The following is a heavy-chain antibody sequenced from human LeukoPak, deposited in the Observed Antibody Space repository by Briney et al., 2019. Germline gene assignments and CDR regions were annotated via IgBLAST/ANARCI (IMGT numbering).Heavy chain of an antibody. CDR1: GHRFSNYW. CDR3: ARRTIYSDAFDI. V-gene: IGHV5-51*01. J-gene: IGHJ3*02. Sequence: GESLKISCKGSGHRFSNYWIAWVRQMPGKGLEWMGVIYPVDSDTRFSPSFEGRVTISVDKSISNAYLQWNSLKASDTAMYYCARRTIYSDAFDIWGQGTMVTVSS. CDR2: IYPVDSDT. D-gene: IGHD2-15*01.